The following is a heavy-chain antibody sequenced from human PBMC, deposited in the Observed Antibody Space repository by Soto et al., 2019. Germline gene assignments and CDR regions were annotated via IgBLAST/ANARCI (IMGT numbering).Heavy chain of an antibody. D-gene: IGHD3-16*01. CDR1: GYSFTTYW. CDR2: IYPGDSDT. CDR3: VRRGNNYYYVMDV. Sequence: PGESLQISCKGSGYSFTTYWIGWVRQMPGKGLEWMGIIYPGDSDTRYSPSFQGQVTISADKSISTAYLQLSSLKASDTAMYYCVRRGNNYYYVMDVWGQGTTVTVSS. J-gene: IGHJ6*02. V-gene: IGHV5-51*01.